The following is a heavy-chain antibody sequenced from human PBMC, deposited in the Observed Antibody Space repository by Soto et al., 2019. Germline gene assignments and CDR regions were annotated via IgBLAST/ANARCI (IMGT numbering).Heavy chain of an antibody. Sequence: TLSLTCTVSGGSISNYYWSWIRQPPGKALEWLARIDWDDDKYYSTSLKTRLTISKDTSKNQVVLTMTNMDPVDTATYYCARITTVDYGMDVRGQGTTVTVSS. J-gene: IGHJ6*02. CDR3: ARITTVDYGMDV. V-gene: IGHV2-70*11. D-gene: IGHD4-17*01. CDR1: GGSISNYY. CDR2: IDWDDDK.